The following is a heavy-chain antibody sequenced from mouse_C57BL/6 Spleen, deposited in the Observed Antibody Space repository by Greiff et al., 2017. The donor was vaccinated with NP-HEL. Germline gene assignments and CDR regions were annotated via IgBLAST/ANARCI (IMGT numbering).Heavy chain of an antibody. CDR1: GYTFTSYG. Sequence: QVQLKESGAELARPGASVKLSCKASGYTFTSYGISWVKQRTGQGLEWIGEIYPRSGNTYYNEKFKGKATLTADKSSSTAYMELRSLTSEDSAVYFCARRPGAWFAYWGQGTLVTVSA. V-gene: IGHV1-81*01. J-gene: IGHJ3*01. CDR2: IYPRSGNT. CDR3: ARRPGAWFAY.